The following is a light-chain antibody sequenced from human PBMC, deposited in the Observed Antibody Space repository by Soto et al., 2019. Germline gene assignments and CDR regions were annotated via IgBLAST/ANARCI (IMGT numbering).Light chain of an antibody. J-gene: IGKJ2*01. CDR2: AGS. CDR3: QQSYRTPYP. V-gene: IGKV1-39*01. CDR1: QRISSY. Sequence: DVQMTQSTASLSASAYASGRITCLANQRISSYLNWYQQKSGIGLKFLIYAGSTLQRGFSSRFSGSGSGTDFTLTIRSLQLDDFATYSWQQSYRTPYPFGQGTKVDIK.